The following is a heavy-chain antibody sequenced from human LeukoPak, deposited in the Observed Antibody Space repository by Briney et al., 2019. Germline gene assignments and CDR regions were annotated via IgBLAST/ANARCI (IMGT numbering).Heavy chain of an antibody. Sequence: EASVKVSCKASEYSFNSYYMHWVRQAPGRGLEWMGMINPGGGTTTHTQKFQGRVTMTSDTSTSTVHMQLSSLRSDDTAIYYGATDSSGWFPPHYFYYAMDVWGQGTTITVSS. J-gene: IGHJ6*02. CDR2: INPGGGTT. CDR1: EYSFNSYY. D-gene: IGHD6-19*01. V-gene: IGHV1-46*02. CDR3: ATDSSGWFPPHYFYYAMDV.